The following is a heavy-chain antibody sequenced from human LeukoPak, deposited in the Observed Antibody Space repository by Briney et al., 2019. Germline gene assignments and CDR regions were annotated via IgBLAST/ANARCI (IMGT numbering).Heavy chain of an antibody. D-gene: IGHD3-10*01. Sequence: GRSLRLSCAASGFTFSSYAMHWVRQAPGKGLEWVAVISYDGSNKYYADSVKGRFTISRDNSKNTLYLQMNSLRAEDTAVYYCAKDRRYGSGSYSADYWGQGTLVTVSS. J-gene: IGHJ4*02. V-gene: IGHV3-30-3*01. CDR2: ISYDGSNK. CDR3: AKDRRYGSGSYSADY. CDR1: GFTFSSYA.